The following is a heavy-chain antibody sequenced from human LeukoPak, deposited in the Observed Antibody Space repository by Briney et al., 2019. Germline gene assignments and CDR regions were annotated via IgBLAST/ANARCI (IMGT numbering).Heavy chain of an antibody. CDR3: ARDRAAMSNWFDP. CDR1: GYTFTGYY. D-gene: IGHD2-2*01. Sequence: ASVKVSCKASGYTFTGYYMHWVRQAPGQGLEWMGWINPNSGGTNYAQKLQGRVTMTTDTSTSTAYMELRSLRSDDTAVYYCARDRAAMSNWFDPWGQGTLVTVSS. V-gene: IGHV1-2*02. CDR2: INPNSGGT. J-gene: IGHJ5*02.